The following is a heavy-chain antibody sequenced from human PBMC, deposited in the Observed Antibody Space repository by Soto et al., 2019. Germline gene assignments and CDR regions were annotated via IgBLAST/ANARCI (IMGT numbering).Heavy chain of an antibody. D-gene: IGHD3-22*01. Sequence: SETLSLTCNVSGVSVSITSYNWGRIRQPPGKGLEWIGTLDYSGTAHYNPSLKSRINISADPSKNQVSLTLTSVTAADTAVYYCARCPLGDSSGYQYFDFWGPGTLVTVSS. J-gene: IGHJ4*02. V-gene: IGHV4-39*01. CDR2: LDYSGTA. CDR1: GVSVSITSYN. CDR3: ARCPLGDSSGYQYFDF.